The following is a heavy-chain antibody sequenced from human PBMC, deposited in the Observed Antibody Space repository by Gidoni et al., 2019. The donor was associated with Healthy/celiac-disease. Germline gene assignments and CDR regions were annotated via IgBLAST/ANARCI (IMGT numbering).Heavy chain of an antibody. D-gene: IGHD6-19*01. Sequence: EVQLVESGGGLVKPGGSLRLSCAASGFTFSSYSMNWVRQAPGKGLEWVSSISSSSSYIYYADSVKGRFTISRDNAKNSLYLQMNSLRAEDTAVYYCARDGGSGWSGGYWGQGTLVTVSS. V-gene: IGHV3-21*01. CDR3: ARDGGSGWSGGY. CDR2: ISSSSSYI. J-gene: IGHJ4*02. CDR1: GFTFSSYS.